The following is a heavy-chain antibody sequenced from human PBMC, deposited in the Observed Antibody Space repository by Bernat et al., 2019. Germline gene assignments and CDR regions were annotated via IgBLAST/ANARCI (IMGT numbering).Heavy chain of an antibody. D-gene: IGHD5-12*01. CDR1: GGSISSYY. J-gene: IGHJ5*02. V-gene: IGHV4-59*01. CDR3: AGETGGNSGYHTSRYNWFDP. CDR2: IYYSGST. Sequence: QVQLQESGPGLVKPSETLSLTCTVSGGSISSYYWSWIRQPPGKGLEWIGYIYYSGSTNYNPSLKSRVTISVDTSKNQFSLKLSSVTVADTAVYYYAGETGGNSGYHTSRYNWFDPWGQGTLVTVSS.